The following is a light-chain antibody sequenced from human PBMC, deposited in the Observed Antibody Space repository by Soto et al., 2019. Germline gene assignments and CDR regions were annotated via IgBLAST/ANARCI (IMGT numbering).Light chain of an antibody. V-gene: IGKV3-20*01. J-gene: IGKJ1*01. CDR1: QSVNNDL. CDR2: GAS. Sequence: EIVLTQSPGTLSLSPGERAALSCRASQSVNNDLSAWYHQKPGRAPRLVIYGASKRATGIPDRFSGSGSGTDFTLTISRLESEDFAVYHCQQYGSSPWTFGQGTNVEIK. CDR3: QQYGSSPWT.